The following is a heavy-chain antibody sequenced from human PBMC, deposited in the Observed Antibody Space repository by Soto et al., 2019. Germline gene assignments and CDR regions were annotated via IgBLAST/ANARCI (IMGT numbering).Heavy chain of an antibody. Sequence: GGSLRLSCAASGFTFSSYAMSWVRQAPGKGLEWVSAISGSGGSTYYADSVKGRFTISRDNSKNTLYLQMNSLRAEDTAVYYCAKSPLPFQYGSGSYYNDNWFDPWGQEPWSPSPQ. CDR3: AKSPLPFQYGSGSYYNDNWFDP. J-gene: IGHJ5*02. D-gene: IGHD3-10*01. V-gene: IGHV3-23*01. CDR1: GFTFSSYA. CDR2: ISGSGGST.